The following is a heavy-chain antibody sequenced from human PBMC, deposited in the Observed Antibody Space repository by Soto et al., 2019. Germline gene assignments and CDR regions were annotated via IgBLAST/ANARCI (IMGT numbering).Heavy chain of an antibody. CDR2: IYYSGST. Sequence: SETXSLTCTFSGGSSSSGYYYWSWIRQPPGSGLEWIGYIYYSGSTYYNPSLKSRVTISVDTSKKHFSLKLSSVTAEDTAVYYCAREGGSGYSPGINDAFDIWGQGTMVTV. J-gene: IGHJ3*02. D-gene: IGHD3-22*01. V-gene: IGHV4-30-4*01. CDR1: GGSSSSGYYY. CDR3: AREGGSGYSPGINDAFDI.